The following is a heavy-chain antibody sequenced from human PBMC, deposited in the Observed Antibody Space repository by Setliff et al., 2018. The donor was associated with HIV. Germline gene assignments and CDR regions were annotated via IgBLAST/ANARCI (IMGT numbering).Heavy chain of an antibody. J-gene: IGHJ4*02. Sequence: PSETLSLTCTVSGPPIGIGSYYWTWIRQPAGRGLEWIGHISASGSSKFNPTLQSRVTLSVDPSNNQFSLNLTSVTAADTAVYYCARRKSGSSYRFFNYWGPGSLVTVS. CDR2: ISASGSS. CDR3: ARRKSGSSYRFFNY. V-gene: IGHV4-61*09. CDR1: GPPIGIGSYY. D-gene: IGHD3-16*02.